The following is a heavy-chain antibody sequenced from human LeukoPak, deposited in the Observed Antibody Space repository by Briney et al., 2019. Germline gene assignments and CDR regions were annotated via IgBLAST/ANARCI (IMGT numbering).Heavy chain of an antibody. CDR1: GYSFTDNG. V-gene: IGHV1-18*01. CDR3: ARDLGYCNNNRCYRNWFDP. Sequence: ASVKVSCKASGYSFTDNGLSWVRQVPGQGLEWMGWISTHNDHTTYAQKFQGRVSMTTDTSASTAYMELRSLRSDDAAVYYCARDLGYCNNNRCYRNWFDPWGQGTLVTVSS. D-gene: IGHD2-2*03. CDR2: ISTHNDHT. J-gene: IGHJ5*02.